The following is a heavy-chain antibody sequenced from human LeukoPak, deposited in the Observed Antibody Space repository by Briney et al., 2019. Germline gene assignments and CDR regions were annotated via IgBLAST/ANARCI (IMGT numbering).Heavy chain of an antibody. CDR3: ASYYYDFWSGYRDNWFDP. Sequence: SGGSLRLSCAASGFTFSSYSMNWVRQAPGKGLEWVSYISSSSSTIYYADSVKGRFTISRDNAKNSLYLQMNSLRAEDTAVYYCASYYYDFWSGYRDNWFDPWGQGSLVTVSS. CDR1: GFTFSSYS. D-gene: IGHD3-3*01. V-gene: IGHV3-48*01. J-gene: IGHJ5*02. CDR2: ISSSSSTI.